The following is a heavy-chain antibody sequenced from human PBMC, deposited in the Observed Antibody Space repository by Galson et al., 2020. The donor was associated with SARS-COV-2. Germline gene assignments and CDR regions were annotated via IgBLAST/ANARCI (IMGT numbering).Heavy chain of an antibody. CDR3: ARLHYGEYAPEAFDI. D-gene: IGHD4-17*01. J-gene: IGHJ3*02. CDR1: GTSISSGSYS. V-gene: IGHV4-30-2*01. CDR2: ISHSGGT. Sequence: PSETLSLTCAVSGTSISSGSYSWNWTRQPPGQGLEWIGYISHSGGTYYNPSLKSRVTNSGDRSKNQFSLRLSSVTAADTAVYYCARLHYGEYAPEAFDIWGPGTRVTVAS.